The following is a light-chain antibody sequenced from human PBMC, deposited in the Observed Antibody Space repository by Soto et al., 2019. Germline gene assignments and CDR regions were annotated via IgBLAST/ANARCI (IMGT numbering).Light chain of an antibody. CDR2: GAS. Sequence: EIVMTQSPATLSVSPGERATLSCRASQSVSSNLAWYQQKPGQAPRLLIYGASTRATGIPARFSGGGSGTEFTLTISSLQSEDFAVYYCQQRSNWPPTFGQGTKVDIK. CDR1: QSVSSN. J-gene: IGKJ1*01. V-gene: IGKV3-15*01. CDR3: QQRSNWPPT.